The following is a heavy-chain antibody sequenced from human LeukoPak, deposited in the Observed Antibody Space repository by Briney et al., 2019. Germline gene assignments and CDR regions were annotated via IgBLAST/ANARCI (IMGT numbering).Heavy chain of an antibody. V-gene: IGHV4-39*01. J-gene: IGHJ5*02. Sequence: PSETLSLTCSVSGDSVSRSDSYWGWIRQPPGKGREWIGSIYYSGSTYYNPSLKSRVTISVDTSKNQFSLKLSSVTAADTAVYYCARGLRFLEWLLSHYNWFDPWGQGTLVTVSS. D-gene: IGHD3-3*01. CDR2: IYYSGST. CDR3: ARGLRFLEWLLSHYNWFDP. CDR1: GDSVSRSDSY.